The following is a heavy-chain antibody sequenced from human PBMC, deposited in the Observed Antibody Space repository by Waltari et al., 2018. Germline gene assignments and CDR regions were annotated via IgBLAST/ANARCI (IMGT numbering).Heavy chain of an antibody. Sequence: QVQLQESGPGLVKPSETLSLTCTVSGGSISSHYWSWIRQPPGKGLEWIGYIYYSGSTNYNPSLKSRVTISVDTSKNQFALKLSSVTAADTAVYYCARMTYWGSTSRFDYWGQGTLVTVSS. CDR2: IYYSGST. J-gene: IGHJ4*02. CDR1: GGSISSHY. D-gene: IGHD2-2*01. CDR3: ARMTYWGSTSRFDY. V-gene: IGHV4-59*11.